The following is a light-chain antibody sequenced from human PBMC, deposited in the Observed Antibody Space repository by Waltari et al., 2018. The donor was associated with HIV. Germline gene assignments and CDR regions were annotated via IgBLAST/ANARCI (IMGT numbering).Light chain of an antibody. J-gene: IGLJ2*01. CDR1: HLSLKY. CDR3: QAWDTIREI. Sequence: FGLTQPPSVSVSPGQTATITCSGDHLSLKYTCWYQQRPGQSPVLVISADSARPSGVPERLSGSNSGNISTLTIKGAQLIDEADYYCQAWDTIREIFGGGTKLHVL. CDR2: ADS. V-gene: IGLV3-1*01.